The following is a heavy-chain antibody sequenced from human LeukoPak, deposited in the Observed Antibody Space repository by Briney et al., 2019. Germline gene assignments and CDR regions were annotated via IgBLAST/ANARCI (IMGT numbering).Heavy chain of an antibody. D-gene: IGHD3-16*01. V-gene: IGHV3-23*01. J-gene: IGHJ3*02. CDR2: ISGSDGST. CDR3: AREGEGYYDAFDI. CDR1: GFTFSSYA. Sequence: GGSLRLSCAASGFTFSSYAMSWVRQAPGKGLEWVSVISGSDGSTYYADSVKGRFTISRDNSKNTLYLQMNSLRAEDTAVYYCAREGEGYYDAFDIWGQGTMVTVSS.